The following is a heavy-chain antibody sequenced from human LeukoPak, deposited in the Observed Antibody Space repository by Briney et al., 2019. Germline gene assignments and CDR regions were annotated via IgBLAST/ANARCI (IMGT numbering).Heavy chain of an antibody. CDR2: ISYDGSNK. Sequence: GGSLRLSCAASGFTFSSYAMHWVRQAPGKGLEWVAVISYDGSNKYYADSVKGRFAISRDNSKSTLYLQMNSLGAEDTAVYYCARDLGNWGQGTLVTVSS. J-gene: IGHJ4*02. D-gene: IGHD7-27*01. V-gene: IGHV3-30*01. CDR1: GFTFSSYA. CDR3: ARDLGN.